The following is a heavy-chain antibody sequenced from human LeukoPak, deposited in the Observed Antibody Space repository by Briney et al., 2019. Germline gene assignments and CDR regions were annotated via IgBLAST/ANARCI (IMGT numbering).Heavy chain of an antibody. D-gene: IGHD6-19*01. CDR1: GSTFSSYA. V-gene: IGHV3-23*01. Sequence: GRSLRLSCAASGSTFSSYAMSWVRQAPGKGLEWVSAISGSGGSTYYADSVKGRFTISRDNSKNTLYLQMNSLRAEDTAVYYCAKIGPLYSSGWYVVNYFDYWGQGTLVTVSS. J-gene: IGHJ4*02. CDR3: AKIGPLYSSGWYVVNYFDY. CDR2: ISGSGGST.